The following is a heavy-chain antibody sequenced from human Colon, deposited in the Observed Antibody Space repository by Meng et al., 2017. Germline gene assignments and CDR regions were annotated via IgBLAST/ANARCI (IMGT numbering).Heavy chain of an antibody. V-gene: IGHV1-69*01. CDR1: GGILSRYA. CDR3: ARDLES. J-gene: IGHJ5*02. Sequence: RRVLVEAGVEKPVYSVRFSFNSSGGILSRYASSWVQQAAGQGREWMGGIGPMFGTPNYAQKFKCRVTIAADESTHTSFMELSSLGFEDTATYYCARDLESWGQGTLVTVSS. D-gene: IGHD3-3*01. CDR2: IGPMFGTP.